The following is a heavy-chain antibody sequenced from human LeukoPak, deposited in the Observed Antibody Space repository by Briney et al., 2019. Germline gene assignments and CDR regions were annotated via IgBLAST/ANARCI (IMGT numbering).Heavy chain of an antibody. D-gene: IGHD3-10*01. Sequence: SETLSLTCTVSGGSISSYYWSWIRQPPGKGLEWLGYIYYSGSTNYNPSLKSRVTISVDTSKNQFSLKLSSVTAADTAVYYCARAPRGFRGYYYYYYMDVWGKGTTVTVSS. V-gene: IGHV4-59*01. CDR1: GGSISSYY. CDR3: ARAPRGFRGYYYYYYMDV. CDR2: IYYSGST. J-gene: IGHJ6*03.